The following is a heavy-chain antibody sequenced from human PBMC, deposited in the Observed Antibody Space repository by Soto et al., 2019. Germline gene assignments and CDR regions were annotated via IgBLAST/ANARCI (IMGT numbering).Heavy chain of an antibody. CDR1: GGSVISYS. J-gene: IGHJ4*02. CDR2: IIPIFGTT. Sequence: SVKVSCKASGGSVISYSISWLRPAPGQGLEWMGGIIPIFGTTKHAQNFQARVTITADESTSTAYMEVSSLRSEETALSYCARERVSGSYNYFDYWGQGTLVTVSS. D-gene: IGHD1-26*01. V-gene: IGHV1-69*13. CDR3: ARERVSGSYNYFDY.